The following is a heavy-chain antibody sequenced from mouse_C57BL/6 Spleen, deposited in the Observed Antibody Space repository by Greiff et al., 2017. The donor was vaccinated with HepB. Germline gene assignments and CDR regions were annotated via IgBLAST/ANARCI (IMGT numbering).Heavy chain of an antibody. V-gene: IGHV2-9-1*01. D-gene: IGHD3-2*02. CDR3: ARRGAQATGGAMDY. CDR1: GFSLTSYA. J-gene: IGHJ4*01. Sequence: VHLVESGPGLVAPSQSLSITCTVSGFSLTSYAISWVRQPPGKGLEWLGVIWTGGGTNYNSALKSRLSISKDNSKSQVFLKMNSLQTDDTARYYCARRGAQATGGAMDYWGQGTSVTVSS. CDR2: IWTGGGT.